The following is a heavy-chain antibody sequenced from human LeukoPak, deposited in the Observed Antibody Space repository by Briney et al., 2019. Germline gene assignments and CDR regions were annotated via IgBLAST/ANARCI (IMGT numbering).Heavy chain of an antibody. CDR2: VYYTGST. D-gene: IGHD2-2*02. J-gene: IGHJ4*02. Sequence: SETLSFTCTVSGASIYTSSSYWGWIRQPPGKGLEWIASVYYTGSTYYSPSLKSRATISVDTSKNQFSLELNSVTAADTAVYYCTTSRTNDCSSPSCYTDYWGQGTLVTVSS. CDR3: TTSRTNDCSSPSCYTDY. V-gene: IGHV4-39*01. CDR1: GASIYTSSSY.